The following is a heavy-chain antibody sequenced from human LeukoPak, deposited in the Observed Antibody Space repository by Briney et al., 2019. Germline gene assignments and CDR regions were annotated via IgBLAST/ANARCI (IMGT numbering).Heavy chain of an antibody. CDR1: GFTFSNYG. CDR3: ARNGLAANGYFDY. V-gene: IGHV3-30*02. Sequence: GGSLRLSCAVSGFTFSNYGMHWVRQAPGKGLEWVAFIRYDGSNKFYPDSVKGRLTISRDNSKNTLYLQMNSLRAEDTAVYYCARNGLAANGYFDYWGQGTLVTVSS. J-gene: IGHJ4*02. CDR2: IRYDGSNK. D-gene: IGHD2-8*01.